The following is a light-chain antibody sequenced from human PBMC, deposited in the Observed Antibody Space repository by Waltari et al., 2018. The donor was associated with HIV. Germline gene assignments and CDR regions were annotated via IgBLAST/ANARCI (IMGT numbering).Light chain of an antibody. CDR2: EDN. J-gene: IGLJ6*01. V-gene: IGLV2-8*01. CDR1: SNDIGPYNY. CDR3: SSYAGSGNLLL. Sequence: QSALTQPPAASGSPGPSVTISCTGTSNDIGPYNYVSWYQQHPDKAPRLLIYEDNKRPSGVPGRFSGSKSGNTASLTVSGLQAEDEADYYCSSYAGSGNLLLFGGGTKVTVL.